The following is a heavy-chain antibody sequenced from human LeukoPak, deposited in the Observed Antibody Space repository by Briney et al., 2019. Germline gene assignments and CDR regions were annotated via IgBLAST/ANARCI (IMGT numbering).Heavy chain of an antibody. CDR2: ISYDGSNK. J-gene: IGHJ6*02. CDR3: ARTFSESYYYYGMDV. V-gene: IGHV3-30*03. D-gene: IGHD1-26*01. CDR1: GFTFRSYG. Sequence: GGSLRLSCAASGFTFRSYGMHWVRQAPGKGLEWVAFISYDGSNKYYADSVKGRFTISRDNSKNTLYLQMNSLRAEDTAVYYCARTFSESYYYYGMDVWGQGTTVTVSS.